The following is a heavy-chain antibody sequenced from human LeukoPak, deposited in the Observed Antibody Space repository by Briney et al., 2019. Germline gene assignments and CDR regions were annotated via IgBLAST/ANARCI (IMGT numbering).Heavy chain of an antibody. CDR2: IKQDGSEK. D-gene: IGHD6-19*01. CDR1: GFTFSSYW. Sequence: GGSLRLSCEASGFTFSSYWMTWVRQAPGKGLEWVANIKQDGSEKYYVHSVEGRFTISRDNAKNSLYLQMNSLRAEDTAAYYCARDVYSSGWCDYWGQGTLVTVSS. J-gene: IGHJ4*02. V-gene: IGHV3-7*01. CDR3: ARDVYSSGWCDY.